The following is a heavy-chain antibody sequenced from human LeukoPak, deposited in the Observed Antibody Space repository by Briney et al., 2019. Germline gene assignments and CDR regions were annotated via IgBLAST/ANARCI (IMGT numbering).Heavy chain of an antibody. D-gene: IGHD3-16*01. CDR3: ARSVGGGAFDY. V-gene: IGHV4-39*01. J-gene: IGHJ4*02. CDR2: IYYSGST. Sequence: SETLSLTCTVTGSSISSSSYYWGWIRQPPGKGLEWIGSIYYSGSTYYSPSLKSRVTISVDTSKNQFSLKLSSVTAADTAVYYCARSVGGGAFDYWGQGTLVTVSS. CDR1: GSSISSSSYY.